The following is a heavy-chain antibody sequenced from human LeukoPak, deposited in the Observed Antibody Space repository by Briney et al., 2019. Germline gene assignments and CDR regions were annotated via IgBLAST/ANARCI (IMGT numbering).Heavy chain of an antibody. CDR1: GGSFDGYS. CDR3: ARDGGSGTYNY. V-gene: IGHV4-34*01. Sequence: SETLSLTCAFSGGSFDGYSWSWIRQSPGEGLEWIGEINLGGSTNYNPSLKSRVTMTIDTSKREVSLKLTSVTAADTAVYYCARDGGSGTYNYWGQGTLVTVSS. CDR2: INLGGST. D-gene: IGHD3-10*01. J-gene: IGHJ4*02.